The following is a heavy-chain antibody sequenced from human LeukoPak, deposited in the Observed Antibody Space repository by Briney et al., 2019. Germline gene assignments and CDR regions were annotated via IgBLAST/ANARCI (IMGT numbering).Heavy chain of an antibody. V-gene: IGHV4-34*01. CDR3: ARRCGSGSYYYYYYMDV. D-gene: IGHD3-10*01. Sequence: SETLSLTCAVYGGSFSGYYWSWIRQPPGKGLEWIGEINHSGSTNYNPSLKSRVTISVDTSKNQFSLKLSSVTAADTAVYYCARRCGSGSYYYYYYMDVWGKGTTVTISS. CDR1: GGSFSGYY. CDR2: INHSGST. J-gene: IGHJ6*03.